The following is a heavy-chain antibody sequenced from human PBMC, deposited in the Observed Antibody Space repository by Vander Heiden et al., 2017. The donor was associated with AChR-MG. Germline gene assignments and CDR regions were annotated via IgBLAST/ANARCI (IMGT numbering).Heavy chain of an antibody. CDR1: GYTFTGYY. CDR2: IDPNSGGT. V-gene: IGHV1-2*02. J-gene: IGHJ5*01. D-gene: IGHD1-1*01. CDR3: ARDRCDNTNHCNWSDY. Sequence: QVQLVQSGAEVTKPGASVKVSCKASGYTFTGYYMHWVRQAPGQGLEWMGWIDPNSGGTKYAQKFQGRVTMTRDTSITTAYMEPHSLISDDTAVYFCARDRCDNTNHCNWSDYWGQGTLVTVSS.